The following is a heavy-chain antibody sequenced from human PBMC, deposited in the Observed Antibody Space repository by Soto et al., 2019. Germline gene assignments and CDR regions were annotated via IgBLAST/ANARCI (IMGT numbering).Heavy chain of an antibody. J-gene: IGHJ5*02. CDR1: GFTFSNYA. D-gene: IGHD4-17*01. CDR3: AKDHTTVTTYWFDP. Sequence: GGSLRLSCAASGFTFSNYAMSWVRQAPGKGLEWVSGISGSGGVTYYADSVKGRFTISRDNSKNTLYLQMNSLRAEDTAVYYCAKDHTTVTTYWFDPWGQGTLVTVSS. CDR2: ISGSGGVT. V-gene: IGHV3-23*01.